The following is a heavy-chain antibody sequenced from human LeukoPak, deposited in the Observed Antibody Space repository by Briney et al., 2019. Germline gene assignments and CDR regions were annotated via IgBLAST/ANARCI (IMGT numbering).Heavy chain of an antibody. Sequence: ASVKVSCKASGYTFTIYGISWVRQAPGQGLEWMGRIIPILGIANYAQKFQGRVTITADKSTSTAYMELSSLRSEDTAVYYCARSNVLSGYYGTIDYWGQGTLVTVSS. D-gene: IGHD3-22*01. J-gene: IGHJ4*02. V-gene: IGHV1-69*04. CDR3: ARSNVLSGYYGTIDY. CDR1: GYTFTIYG. CDR2: IIPILGIA.